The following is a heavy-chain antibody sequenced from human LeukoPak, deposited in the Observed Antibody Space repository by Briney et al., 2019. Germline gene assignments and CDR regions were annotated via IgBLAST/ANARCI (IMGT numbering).Heavy chain of an antibody. V-gene: IGHV3-9*01. CDR1: GFTFDDHA. D-gene: IGHD1-7*01. CDR2: ISWNSGSI. CDR3: AKAYNWNYVGYFDY. Sequence: GGSLRLSCAASGFTFDDHAMHWVRQAPGKGLEWVSGISWNSGSIGYADSVKGRFTISRDNAKNSLYLQMNSLRAEDTALYYCAKAYNWNYVGYFDYWGQGTLVTVSS. J-gene: IGHJ4*02.